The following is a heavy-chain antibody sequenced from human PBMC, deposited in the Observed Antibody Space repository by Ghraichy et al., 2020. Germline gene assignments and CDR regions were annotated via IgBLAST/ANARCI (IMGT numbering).Heavy chain of an antibody. J-gene: IGHJ4*02. Sequence: SETLSLTCTVSGYSISSGYYWGWIRQPPGKGLEWIGSIYHSGSTYYNPSLKSRVTISVDTSKNQFSLKLSSVTAADTAVYYCARVPPDDYWGQGTLVTVSS. CDR2: IYHSGST. CDR1: GYSISSGYY. CDR3: ARVPPDDY. V-gene: IGHV4-38-2*02.